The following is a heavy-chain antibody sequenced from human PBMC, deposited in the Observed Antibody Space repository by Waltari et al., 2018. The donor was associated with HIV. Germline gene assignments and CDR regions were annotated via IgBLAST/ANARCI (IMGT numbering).Heavy chain of an antibody. Sequence: QVQLVQSGAEVTKPGASVKVSCNVSGYTLTDLSMQWVRQAPGKGLEWMGGVDPENDETSYAQKFQGRVTMTEDTSTDTAYMELNSLRSEDTAVYYCATEVELRGWGQGTLVTVSS. CDR3: ATEVELRG. CDR2: VDPENDET. D-gene: IGHD1-7*01. J-gene: IGHJ4*02. V-gene: IGHV1-24*01. CDR1: GYTLTDLS.